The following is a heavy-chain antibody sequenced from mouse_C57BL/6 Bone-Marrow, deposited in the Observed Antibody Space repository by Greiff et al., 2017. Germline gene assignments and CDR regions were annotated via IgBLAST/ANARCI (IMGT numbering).Heavy chain of an antibody. V-gene: IGHV5-2*01. CDR2: INSDGGST. CDR3: ARHAGTGTEAY. Sequence: EVKLMESGGGLVQPGESLKLSCESNEYEFPSHDMSWVRKTPEKRLELVAAINSDGGSTYYPDNMERRFIISRDNTKKTLYLQMSSLRSEDTVLYYCARHAGTGTEAYWGQGTLVTVSA. CDR1: EYEFPSHD. D-gene: IGHD4-1*01. J-gene: IGHJ3*01.